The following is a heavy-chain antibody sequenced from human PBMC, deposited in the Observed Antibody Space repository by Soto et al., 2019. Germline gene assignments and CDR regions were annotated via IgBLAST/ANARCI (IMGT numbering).Heavy chain of an antibody. Sequence: SETLSLTCTVSGGSITSTIYYWGWIRQPPGKGLEWIGSIYYSGSTYYNPSLKSRVTMSVDTSKNQFSLKLSSVTAADTAVYYCARQGKYPDSTGYYYYFDYWGQGALVTVSS. CDR2: IYYSGST. CDR3: ARQGKYPDSTGYYYYFDY. CDR1: GGSITSTIYY. V-gene: IGHV4-39*01. D-gene: IGHD3-22*01. J-gene: IGHJ4*02.